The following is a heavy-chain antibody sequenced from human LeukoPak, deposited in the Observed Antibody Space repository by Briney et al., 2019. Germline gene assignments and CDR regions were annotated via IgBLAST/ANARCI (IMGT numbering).Heavy chain of an antibody. Sequence: SETLSLTCTVSGGSISSYYWSWIRQPPGKGLEWIGYIYYSGSTNYNPSLESRVTISVDTSKNQFSLKLSSVTAADTAVYYCARGVAAAGTSWFDPWGQGTLVTVSS. D-gene: IGHD6-13*01. CDR2: IYYSGST. CDR1: GGSISSYY. V-gene: IGHV4-59*01. J-gene: IGHJ5*02. CDR3: ARGVAAAGTSWFDP.